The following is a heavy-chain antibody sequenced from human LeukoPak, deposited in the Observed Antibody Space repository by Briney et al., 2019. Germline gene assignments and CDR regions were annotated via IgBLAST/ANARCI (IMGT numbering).Heavy chain of an antibody. V-gene: IGHV3-23*01. CDR3: AKKVSSSGGPYYSDY. Sequence: PGGSLRLSCAASGFTLSTCAVNWVRQAPGKGLEWVSLISGSGGNTYYADSVKGRFTISRDNSKNTLYLQMDSLRAEDTAIYYCAKKVSSSGGPYYSDYWGQGTLVTVSS. D-gene: IGHD6-19*01. CDR2: ISGSGGNT. CDR1: GFTLSTCA. J-gene: IGHJ4*02.